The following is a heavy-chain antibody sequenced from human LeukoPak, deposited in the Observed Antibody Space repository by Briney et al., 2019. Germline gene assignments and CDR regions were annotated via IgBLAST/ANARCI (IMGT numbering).Heavy chain of an antibody. Sequence: ASVKVSCKASGYTFTTYGITWVRQAPGQGLEWMGWISTYSGNTNYALKFQGRLTMTTDTSTSTVNMELRSLRSDDTAVYYCARDMVQYTHGEGGCWGQGTLVTVSS. V-gene: IGHV1-18*01. CDR1: GYTFTTYG. J-gene: IGHJ4*02. D-gene: IGHD4/OR15-4a*01. CDR3: ARDMVQYTHGEGGC. CDR2: ISTYSGNT.